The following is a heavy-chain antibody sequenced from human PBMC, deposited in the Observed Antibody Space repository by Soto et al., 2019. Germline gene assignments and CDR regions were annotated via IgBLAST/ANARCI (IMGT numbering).Heavy chain of an antibody. J-gene: IGHJ4*02. CDR2: INHSGTT. Sequence: PSETLSLTCAVYGGSFSGYYWSWIRQPPGKGLEWIGEINHSGTTNYNPSLKSRVTISVDTSKMQFSLKLSSVTAADTAVYFCARLPGYCSGDSCRIDYWGQGTLVTVSS. V-gene: IGHV4-34*01. CDR1: GGSFSGYY. CDR3: ARLPGYCSGDSCRIDY. D-gene: IGHD2-15*01.